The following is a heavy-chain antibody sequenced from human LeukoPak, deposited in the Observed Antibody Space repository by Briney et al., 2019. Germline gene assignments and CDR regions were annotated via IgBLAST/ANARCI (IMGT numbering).Heavy chain of an antibody. CDR1: GFTFSSYG. CDR3: AELGITMIGGV. V-gene: IGHV3-21*01. CDR2: ISGSGGST. D-gene: IGHD3-10*02. J-gene: IGHJ6*04. Sequence: KPGGSLRLSCAASGFTFSSYGMHWVRQAPGKGLEWVSAISGSGGSTYYADSVKGRFTISRDNAKNSLYLQMNSLRAEDTAVYYCAELGITMIGGVWGKGTTVTISS.